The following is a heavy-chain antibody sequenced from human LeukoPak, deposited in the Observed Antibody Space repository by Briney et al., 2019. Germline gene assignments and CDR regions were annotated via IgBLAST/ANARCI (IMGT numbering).Heavy chain of an antibody. Sequence: GGSLRLSCAASGFTFSDYAMHWVRQAPGKGLEYVSSLSGNGGFTYYENSVKGRFTVSRDNSKNTLYLQMGSLRAEDMAVYYCARLQTYCSRTTCSDAFDIWGQGTMVTVSS. V-gene: IGHV3-64*01. CDR1: GFTFSDYA. CDR3: ARLQTYCSRTTCSDAFDI. CDR2: LSGNGGFT. J-gene: IGHJ3*02. D-gene: IGHD2-2*01.